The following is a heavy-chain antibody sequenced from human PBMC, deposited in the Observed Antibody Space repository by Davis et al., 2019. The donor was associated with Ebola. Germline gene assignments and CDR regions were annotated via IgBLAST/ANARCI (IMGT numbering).Heavy chain of an antibody. D-gene: IGHD3-10*01. J-gene: IGHJ3*02. V-gene: IGHV4-4*02. CDR1: GGSISSNNW. CDR2: LYHSGTT. Sequence: MPSETLSLTCGVSGGSISSNNWWSWVRQPPGKGLEWIGELYHSGTTNYNTSLKSRVTISVDKSKNQFSLKLGSVTAADTAVYYCARAMVTMVSFAFDIWGQGTVVTISS. CDR3: ARAMVTMVSFAFDI.